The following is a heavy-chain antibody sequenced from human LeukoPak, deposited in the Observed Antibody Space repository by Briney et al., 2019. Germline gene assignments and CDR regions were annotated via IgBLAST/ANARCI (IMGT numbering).Heavy chain of an antibody. D-gene: IGHD3-10*01. CDR2: IYTSGST. CDR3: AGTITMVRGVIITYDAFDI. Sequence: PSQTLSPTCTVSGGSISSGSYYWSWIRQPPGKGLEWIGRIYTSGSTNYNPSLKSRVTISVDTSKNQFSLKLSSVTAADTAVYYCAGTITMVRGVIITYDAFDIWGQGTMVTVSS. V-gene: IGHV4-61*02. J-gene: IGHJ3*02. CDR1: GGSISSGSYY.